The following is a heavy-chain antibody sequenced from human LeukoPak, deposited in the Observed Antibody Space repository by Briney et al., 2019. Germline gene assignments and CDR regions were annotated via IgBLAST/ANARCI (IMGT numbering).Heavy chain of an antibody. CDR3: ASYDSSGYNWFDP. CDR2: IYTSGST. Sequence: SETLSLTCTVSGVSISSYYWSWIRQPAGKGLEWIGRIYTSGSTNYNPSLKSRVTMSVDTSKNQFSPKLSSVTAADTAVYYCASYDSSGYNWFDPWGQGTLVTVSS. CDR1: GVSISSYY. D-gene: IGHD3-22*01. J-gene: IGHJ5*02. V-gene: IGHV4-4*07.